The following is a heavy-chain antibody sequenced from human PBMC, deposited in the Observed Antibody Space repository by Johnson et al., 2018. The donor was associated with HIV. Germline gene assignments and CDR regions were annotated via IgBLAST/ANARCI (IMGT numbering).Heavy chain of an antibody. CDR1: GFTFSSYG. CDR2: IRYDGSNK. CDR3: AKGDYYDSSYYRGGVFDI. J-gene: IGHJ3*02. D-gene: IGHD3-22*01. V-gene: IGHV3-30*02. Sequence: QVQLVESGGGVVQPGGSLRLSCAASGFTFSSYGMHWVRQAPGKGLEWVAFIRYDGSNKYYADSVKGRFTISRDNSRNTVYLQMNSLRAEDTAVYYCAKGDYYDSSYYRGGVFDIWGQGTMVTVSS.